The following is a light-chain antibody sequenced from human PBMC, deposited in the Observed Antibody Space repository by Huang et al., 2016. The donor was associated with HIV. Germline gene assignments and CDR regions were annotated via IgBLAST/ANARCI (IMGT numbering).Light chain of an antibody. CDR2: AES. J-gene: IGKJ3*01. CDR3: QQSHTTPPT. V-gene: IGKV1-39*01. Sequence: DIQMTQSPSSLSASVGDRVIITCRTSQSISTDLNWYQQRPGKPPKRMIYAESNLQSGVPSRFSGGGSGADCTLTISSLQPEDFATYYCQQSHTTPPTFGSGTKVTIK. CDR1: QSISTD.